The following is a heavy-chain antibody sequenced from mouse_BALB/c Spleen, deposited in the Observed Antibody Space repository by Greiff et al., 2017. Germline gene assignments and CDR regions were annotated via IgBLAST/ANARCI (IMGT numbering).Heavy chain of an antibody. Sequence: LQESGGGLVKPGGSLKLSCAASGFTFSDYYMSWVRQTPEKRLEWVATISDGGSYTYYPDSVKGRFTISRDNAKNNLYLQMSSLKSEDTAMYYCARDTTMITFAYWGQGTLVTVSA. CDR1: GFTFSDYY. CDR2: ISDGGSYT. V-gene: IGHV5-4*02. CDR3: ARDTTMITFAY. J-gene: IGHJ3*01. D-gene: IGHD2-4*01.